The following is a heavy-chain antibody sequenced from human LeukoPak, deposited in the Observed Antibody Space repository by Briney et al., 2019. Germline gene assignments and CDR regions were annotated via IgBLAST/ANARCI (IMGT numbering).Heavy chain of an antibody. CDR2: IYYSGST. J-gene: IGHJ4*02. V-gene: IGHV4-59*01. CDR3: ARAPVIAVAGTYFDY. Sequence: KSSETLSLTCTVSGGSISTYYWSWIRQPPGKGLEWIGYIYYSGSTNYNPSLKSRVTISVDTSKNQFSLKLSSVTAADTAVYYCARAPVIAVAGTYFDYWGQGTLVTVSS. CDR1: GGSISTYY. D-gene: IGHD6-19*01.